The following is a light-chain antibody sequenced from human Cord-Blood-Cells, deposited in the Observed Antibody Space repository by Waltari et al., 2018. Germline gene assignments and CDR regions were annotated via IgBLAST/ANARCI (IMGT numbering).Light chain of an antibody. CDR1: QSISSY. CDR3: QQSYSTPPELT. J-gene: IGKJ4*01. CDR2: AAS. Sequence: DIQMTQSPSSLSASVGDRVTITCRASQSISSYLNWYQQKPGKAPKLLIYAASSLQSGVPSRFSGSGSGTDFTLTISSLQPEDFATYYCQQSYSTPPELTFGGGTKVEFK. V-gene: IGKV1-39*01.